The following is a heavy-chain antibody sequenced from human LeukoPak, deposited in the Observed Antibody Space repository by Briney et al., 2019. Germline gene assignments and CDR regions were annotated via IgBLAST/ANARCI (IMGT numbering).Heavy chain of an antibody. Sequence: GGSLRLSCAPSGFIFSDYWFRWVRHTPGQGLVWVAAINRDGTGTSHADPVRGRFTVSRDNAKSSLYVQMHSLRAECTAVYYGARDMITSGSPAIYDILTYGMDVWGQGTTVTVSS. CDR1: GFIFSDYW. CDR2: INRDGTGT. J-gene: IGHJ6*02. V-gene: IGHV3-74*01. CDR3: ARDMITSGSPAIYDILTYGMDV. D-gene: IGHD3-9*01.